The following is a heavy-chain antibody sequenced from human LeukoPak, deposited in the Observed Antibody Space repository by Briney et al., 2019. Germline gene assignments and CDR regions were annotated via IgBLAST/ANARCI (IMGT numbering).Heavy chain of an antibody. D-gene: IGHD3-3*01. CDR3: ARDLNDFWSGYYYGMDV. CDR2: IYYSGST. J-gene: IGHJ6*02. V-gene: IGHV4-31*03. CDR1: GGSISSGGYY. Sequence: SLTLSLTCTVSGGSISSGGYYWSWIRQHPGKGLEWIGYIYYSGSTYYNPSLKSRVTISVDTSKNQFSLKLSSVTAADTAVYYCARDLNDFWSGYYYGMDVWGQGTTVTVSS.